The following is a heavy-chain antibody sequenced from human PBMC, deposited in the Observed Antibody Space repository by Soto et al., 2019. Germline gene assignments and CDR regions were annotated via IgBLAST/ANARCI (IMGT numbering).Heavy chain of an antibody. J-gene: IGHJ4*02. CDR1: GFTFSSYA. CDR3: AKGHCTNGVCYSPFYFDY. D-gene: IGHD2-8*01. CDR2: ISGSGGST. V-gene: IGHV3-23*01. Sequence: PGGSLRLSCAASGFTFSSYAMSWVRQAPWKGLEWVSAISGSGGSTYYADSVKGRFTVSRDNSKNTLYLQMNSLRAEDTAVYYCAKGHCTNGVCYSPFYFDYWGQGTLVTVSS.